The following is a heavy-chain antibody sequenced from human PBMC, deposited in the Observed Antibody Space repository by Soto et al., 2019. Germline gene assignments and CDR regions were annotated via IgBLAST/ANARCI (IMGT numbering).Heavy chain of an antibody. Sequence: ASVKVSCKASGYTFTRYGIYWVRQAPGQGLEWMGWISAYNGNTKYAQKGQGRVTMTADTSTSTAYMELRSLRSDDTAVYYCARDVGHYSSGWHHAFDIWGQGTMVTVSS. J-gene: IGHJ3*02. V-gene: IGHV1-18*01. D-gene: IGHD6-19*01. CDR2: ISAYNGNT. CDR1: GYTFTRYG. CDR3: ARDVGHYSSGWHHAFDI.